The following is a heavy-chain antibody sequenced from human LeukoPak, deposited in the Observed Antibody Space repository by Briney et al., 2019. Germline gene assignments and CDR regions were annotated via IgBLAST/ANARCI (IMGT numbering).Heavy chain of an antibody. V-gene: IGHV4-39*01. CDR3: ASHPERWLVGGFDY. J-gene: IGHJ4*02. D-gene: IGHD6-19*01. CDR1: GGPISSSSYY. Sequence: SETLSLTCTVSGGPISSSSYYWGWVRQPPGKGLEWNESIYYSGSTYYYPSLQSRVTISVETSMNQFTLKLSSVTAADMAVYYCASHPERWLVGGFDYWGQGTLVTVSS. CDR2: IYYSGST.